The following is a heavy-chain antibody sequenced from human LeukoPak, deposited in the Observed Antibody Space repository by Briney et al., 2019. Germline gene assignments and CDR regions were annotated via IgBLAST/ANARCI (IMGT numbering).Heavy chain of an antibody. CDR2: ISSSGTII. J-gene: IGHJ5*02. Sequence: PGGSLRLSCAASGFIFSDYYMSWIRQAPGKGLEWVSYISSSGTIIYYADSVKGRFTISRDNSKNTLYLQMSSLRAEDTAVYYCARDGGSGWSSAFFDHWGQGTLVTVSS. CDR1: GFIFSDYY. CDR3: ARDGGSGWSSAFFDH. V-gene: IGHV3-11*01. D-gene: IGHD6-19*01.